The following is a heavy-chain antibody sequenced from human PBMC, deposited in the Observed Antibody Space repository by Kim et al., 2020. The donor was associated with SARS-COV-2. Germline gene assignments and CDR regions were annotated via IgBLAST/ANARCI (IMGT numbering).Heavy chain of an antibody. J-gene: IGHJ6*02. V-gene: IGHV4-59*01. CDR3: ARGGGTDPTLLRGYSSALYYYYGMDV. CDR1: GGSISSYY. D-gene: IGHD3-16*01. Sequence: SETLSLTCTVSGGSISSYYWSWIRQPPGKGLEWIGYIYYSGSTNYNPSLKSRVTISVDTSKNQFSLKLSSVTAADTAVYYCARGGGTDPTLLRGYSSALYYYYGMDVWGQGTTVTVSS. CDR2: IYYSGST.